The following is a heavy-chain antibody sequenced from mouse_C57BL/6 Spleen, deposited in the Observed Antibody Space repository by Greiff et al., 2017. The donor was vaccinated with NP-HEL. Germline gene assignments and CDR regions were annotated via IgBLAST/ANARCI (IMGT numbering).Heavy chain of an antibody. J-gene: IGHJ4*01. Sequence: QVQLQQPGAELVMPGASVKLSCKASGYTFTSYWMHWVKQRPGQGLEWIGEIDPSDSYTNYNQKFKGKSTLTVDKSSSTAYMQLSSLTSEDSAVYYCARLWSYYAMDYWGQGTSVTVSS. D-gene: IGHD1-1*02. V-gene: IGHV1-69*01. CDR2: IDPSDSYT. CDR1: GYTFTSYW. CDR3: ARLWSYYAMDY.